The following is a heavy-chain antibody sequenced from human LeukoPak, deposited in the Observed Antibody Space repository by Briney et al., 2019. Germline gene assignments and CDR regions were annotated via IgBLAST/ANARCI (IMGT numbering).Heavy chain of an antibody. CDR3: VRFSYDSSGYTAGDY. V-gene: IGHV3-74*01. J-gene: IGHJ4*02. CDR2: IDDSGSGT. CDR1: VRTFCNSW. D-gene: IGHD3-22*01. Sequence: GGSLRLSCAASVRTFCNSWMHWVRHAPCKGLVWVLRIDDSGSGTTYADSVKGRFTISRDNAKNTLYLQMNSLRAEDTAVYYCVRFSYDSSGYTAGDYWGQGTLVTVSS.